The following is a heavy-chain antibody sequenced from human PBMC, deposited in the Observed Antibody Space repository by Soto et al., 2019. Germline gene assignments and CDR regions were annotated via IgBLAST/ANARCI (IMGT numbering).Heavy chain of an antibody. V-gene: IGHV1-69*13. CDR2: IIPIFGTA. CDR3: ASMDYGDYGDAFDI. Sequence: GASVKVSCKASGGTFSSYAISWVRQAPGQGVEWMGGIIPIFGTANYAQKFQGRVTITADESTSTAYMELSSLRSEDTAVYYCASMDYGDYGDAFDICGQGTMVTVSS. CDR1: GGTFSSYA. D-gene: IGHD4-17*01. J-gene: IGHJ3*02.